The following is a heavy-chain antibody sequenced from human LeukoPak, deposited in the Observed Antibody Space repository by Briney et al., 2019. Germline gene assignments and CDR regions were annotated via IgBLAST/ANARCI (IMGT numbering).Heavy chain of an antibody. V-gene: IGHV1-69*02. D-gene: IGHD2-2*01. J-gene: IGHJ4*02. Sequence: SVKVSCKASGYNFISYYMHWVRQAPGQGLEWMGRIIPILGIANYAQKFQGRVTITADKSTSTAYMELSSLRSEDTAVYYCASPLGYCSSTSCHNDYWGQGTLVTVSS. CDR2: IIPILGIA. CDR3: ASPLGYCSSTSCHNDY. CDR1: GYNFISYY.